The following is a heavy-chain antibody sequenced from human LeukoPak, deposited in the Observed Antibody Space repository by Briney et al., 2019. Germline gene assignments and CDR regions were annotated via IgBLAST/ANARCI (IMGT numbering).Heavy chain of an antibody. Sequence: SETLSLTCTVSGGSVSNYYWSWIRQPPGKGPEWTGYIYYSGSTNYNPSLKSRVTISVDTSKNQLSLKLSSVTAADTAVYYCARNLFYFDSSGQYDAFDIWGRGTMVTVSS. CDR3: ARNLFYFDSSGQYDAFDI. J-gene: IGHJ3*02. D-gene: IGHD3-22*01. CDR2: IYYSGST. V-gene: IGHV4-59*08. CDR1: GGSVSNYY.